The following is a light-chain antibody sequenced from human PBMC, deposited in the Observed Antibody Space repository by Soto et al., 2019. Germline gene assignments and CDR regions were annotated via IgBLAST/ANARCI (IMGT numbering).Light chain of an antibody. V-gene: IGLV2-14*01. CDR2: DVS. CDR3: SSYTSSSTRV. Sequence: QSVLTQPASVSGSPGQSITISCTGTSSDVGGYNYVSWYQQHPGKAHKLMIYDVSNRPSGVSNRFSGSKSGNTASLSISGLQAEDEADYYCSSYTSSSTRVFGTGTKVTAL. CDR1: SSDVGGYNY. J-gene: IGLJ1*01.